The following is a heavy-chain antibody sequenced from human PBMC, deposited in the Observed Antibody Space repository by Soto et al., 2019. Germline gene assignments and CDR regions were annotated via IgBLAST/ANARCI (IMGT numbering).Heavy chain of an antibody. Sequence: SGTSSDFTLYVAARNWFRHSPGKGMEWVGFIRSKAYGGTTEYAASVKGRFTISRDDSKSIAYLQMTSLKPEDTAVYYCPKRWGGSYIRGNDYCGARTLLTVSP. J-gene: IGHJ4*02. D-gene: IGHD2-15*01. CDR1: DFTLYVAA. CDR3: PKRWGGSYIRGNDY. CDR2: IRSKAYGGTT. V-gene: IGHV3-49*03.